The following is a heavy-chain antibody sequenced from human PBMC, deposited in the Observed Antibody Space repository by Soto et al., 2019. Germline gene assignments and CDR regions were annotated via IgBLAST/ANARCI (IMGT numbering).Heavy chain of an antibody. CDR2: IIPIFGTA. Sequence: QEQRVQSGAEVKKPGSSVKVSCKASGGIFSSYAISWVRQAPGQGLEWMGGIIPIFGTANDAQKFQGRVTITAAESTNTAYMDLSSLKSEDTAIYYCARGGSGYVWFNEYWGQGTLVTVSS. D-gene: IGHD3-22*01. CDR3: ARGGSGYVWFNEY. CDR1: GGIFSSYA. V-gene: IGHV1-69*01. J-gene: IGHJ4*02.